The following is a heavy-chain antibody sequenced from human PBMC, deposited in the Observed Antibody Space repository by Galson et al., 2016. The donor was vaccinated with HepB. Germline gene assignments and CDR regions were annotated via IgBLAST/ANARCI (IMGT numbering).Heavy chain of an antibody. CDR2: IYYSGST. V-gene: IGHV4-59*01. J-gene: IGHJ4*02. D-gene: IGHD1-1*01. CDR3: ARAPVQLFDS. CDR1: GDSIRSYF. Sequence: SETLSLTCTVSGDSIRSYFWSWIRRPPGKGLEWIGYIYYSGSTNYNPSLKSRVTMSVDTSRNQLSLKLSSVTAADTAVYYCARAPVQLFDSWGQGVLVIVSS.